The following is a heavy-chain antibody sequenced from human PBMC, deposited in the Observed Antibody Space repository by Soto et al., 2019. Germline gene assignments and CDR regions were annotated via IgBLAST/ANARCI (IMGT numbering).Heavy chain of an antibody. D-gene: IGHD3-10*01. CDR1: GDSITSGGYY. J-gene: IGHJ6*02. CDR3: ARDYYGAGSQYYYGMEV. CDR2: IYHSGGA. Sequence: ASETLSLTCTVSGDSITSGGYYWSWLRQPPGKGLEWIGYIYHSGGASYNPSLRGRAVISIDTSKNQFSLRLNAVTAADTATYYCARDYYGAGSQYYYGMEVWGQGTTVTVSS. V-gene: IGHV4-31*03.